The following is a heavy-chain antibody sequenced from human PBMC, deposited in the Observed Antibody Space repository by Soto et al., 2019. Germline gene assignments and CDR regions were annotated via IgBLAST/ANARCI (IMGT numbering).Heavy chain of an antibody. CDR2: ISSSSSTI. CDR3: ARDDSDSSGYYLLFDY. J-gene: IGHJ4*02. Sequence: EVQLVESGGGLVQPGGSLRLSCAASGFTFSSYSMNWVRQAPGKGLEWVSYISSSSSTIYYADSVKGRFTISRDNAKNSLYLQMNSLRDEDTAVYYYARDDSDSSGYYLLFDYWGQGTLVTVSS. D-gene: IGHD3-22*01. V-gene: IGHV3-48*02. CDR1: GFTFSSYS.